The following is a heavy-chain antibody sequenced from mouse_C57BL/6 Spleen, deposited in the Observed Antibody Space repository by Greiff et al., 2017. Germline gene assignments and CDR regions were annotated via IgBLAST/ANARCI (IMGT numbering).Heavy chain of an antibody. J-gene: IGHJ2*01. CDR1: GYTFTSYW. CDR2: IDPSDSYT. V-gene: IGHV1-59*01. Sequence: QVQLKESGAELVRPGTSVKLSCKASGYTFTSYWMHWVKQRPGQGLEWIGVIDPSDSYTNYNQKFKGKATLTVDTSSSTAYMQLSSLTSEDSAVYYCASNLLLRSEGYWGQGTTLTVSS. CDR3: ASNLLLRSEGY. D-gene: IGHD1-1*01.